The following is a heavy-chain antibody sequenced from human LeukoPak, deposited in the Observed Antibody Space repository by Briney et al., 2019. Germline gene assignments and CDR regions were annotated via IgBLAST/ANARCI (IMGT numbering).Heavy chain of an antibody. CDR2: IWYDGTNK. D-gene: IGHD6-13*01. CDR1: GFTFSNYG. V-gene: IGHV3-33*08. CDR3: ARDEAAAGMGGIDY. Sequence: GGSLRLSCAASGFTFSNYGMLWVRQAPGKGLEWVAVIWYDGTNKYYADSVKGRFTISRDNSKNTLYLQMNSLRAEDTAVYYCARDEAAAGMGGIDYWGQGTLVTVSS. J-gene: IGHJ4*02.